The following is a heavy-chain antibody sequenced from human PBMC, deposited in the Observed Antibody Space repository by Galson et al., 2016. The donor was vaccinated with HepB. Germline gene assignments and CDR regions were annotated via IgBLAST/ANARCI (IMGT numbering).Heavy chain of an antibody. CDR2: VSWNGSRT. V-gene: IGHV3-35*01. CDR3: ARDRREGYDFWSGTFGFDP. D-gene: IGHD3-3*01. Sequence: SLRLSCAAAGFTFSNSDMNWVHQAPGKGLEWVSGVSWNGSRTHYADSVKGRFTISRDNSKNTLYLQINSLRVEDTAVYYCARDRREGYDFWSGTFGFDPWGQGTLVTVSS. CDR1: GFTFSNSD. J-gene: IGHJ5*02.